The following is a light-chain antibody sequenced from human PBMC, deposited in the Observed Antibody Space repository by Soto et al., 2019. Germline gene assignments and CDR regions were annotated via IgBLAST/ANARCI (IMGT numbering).Light chain of an antibody. CDR3: HQYGNSPWT. CDR2: GAS. V-gene: IGKV3-20*01. Sequence: EIVLTQSPGTLSLSPGESATLSCRASQSAFGTYLAWFQQKPGQAPRLLIYGASSRASGIPDRFSGSGSATDFFLTISRVQPEDFEVYYCHQYGNSPWTLGQGTKVEI. J-gene: IGKJ1*01. CDR1: QSAFGTY.